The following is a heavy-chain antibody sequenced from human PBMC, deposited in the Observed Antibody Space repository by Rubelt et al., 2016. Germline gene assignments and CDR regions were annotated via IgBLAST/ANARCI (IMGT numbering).Heavy chain of an antibody. V-gene: IGHV4-39*01. CDR2: IYYSGST. D-gene: IGHD6-13*01. CDR3: ARRGSSSWYELDDAFDI. CDR1: GGSISSSSYY. J-gene: IGHJ3*02. Sequence: QLQLQESGPGLVKPSETLSLTCTVSGGSISSSSYYWGWIRQPPGKGLEWIGSIYYSGSTYYNPSLKSRVTISVDTSKNQFALKLSSVTAADTAVDYCARRGSSSWYELDDAFDIWGQGTMVTVSS.